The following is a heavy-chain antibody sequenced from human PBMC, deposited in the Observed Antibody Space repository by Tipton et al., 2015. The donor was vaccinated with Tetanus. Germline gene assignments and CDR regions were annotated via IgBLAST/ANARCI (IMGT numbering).Heavy chain of an antibody. D-gene: IGHD2-2*02. V-gene: IGHV4-61*08. CDR1: GASISGSGHY. Sequence: TLSLTCSVSGASISGSGHYWTWIRQPPGKELEWVGYVYHSGLTNYNPSLKDRLTISRGTSRNQFSLTLTSVTAADTAVYFCARANTDIPKKGPCDFWGRGILVTVSS. CDR2: VYHSGLT. J-gene: IGHJ4*01. CDR3: ARANTDIPKKGPCDF.